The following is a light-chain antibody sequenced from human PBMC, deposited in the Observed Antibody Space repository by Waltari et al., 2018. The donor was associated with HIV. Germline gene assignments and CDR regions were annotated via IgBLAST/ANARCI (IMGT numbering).Light chain of an antibody. V-gene: IGLV1-44*01. CDR3: SAWDDNVNGL. J-gene: IGLJ2*01. Sequence: QSGLTQPPSASGTIGQRVTISCLGRRSNIGVNSVNWYQQLTGTAPRLLIYNTNHRPSWFPDRFSGSKAGTSAYLAISGLQAADEADYYCSAWDDNVNGLFGGGTKLTVL. CDR1: RSNIGVNS. CDR2: NTN.